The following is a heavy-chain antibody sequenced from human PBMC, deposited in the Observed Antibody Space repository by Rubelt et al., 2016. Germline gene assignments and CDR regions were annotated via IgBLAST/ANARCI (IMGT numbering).Heavy chain of an antibody. CDR3: ARNEGGGLDY. V-gene: IGHV1-46*01. CDR1: GYSFTKY. Sequence: QVQLVQSGAEVKKPGASVNISCKASGYSFTKYMHWVRQAPGQGLEWMGFINPSGGSTSYAQKFPDGVIMTRDTSTSTVYMGLSSLKSEDTAVFYYARNEGGGLDYWGQGALVIVSS. D-gene: IGHD3-16*01. J-gene: IGHJ4*02. CDR2: INPSGGST.